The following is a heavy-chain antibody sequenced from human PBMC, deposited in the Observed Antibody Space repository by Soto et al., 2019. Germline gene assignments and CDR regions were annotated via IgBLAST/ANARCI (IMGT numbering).Heavy chain of an antibody. CDR3: ARHAPPVVVPAAMYYYYYYMDV. V-gene: IGHV4-59*08. D-gene: IGHD2-2*01. CDR1: GGSISSYY. CDR2: IYYSGST. J-gene: IGHJ6*03. Sequence: SETLSLTCTVSGGSISSYYWSWIRQPPGKGLEWIGYIYYSGSTNYNPSLKSRVTIPVDTSKDQFSLKLSSVTAADTAVYYCARHAPPVVVPAAMYYYYYYMDVWGKGTTVTVSS.